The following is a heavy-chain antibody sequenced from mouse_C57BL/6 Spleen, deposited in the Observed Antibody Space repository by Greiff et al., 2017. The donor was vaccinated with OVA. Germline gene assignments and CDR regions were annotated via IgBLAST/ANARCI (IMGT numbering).Heavy chain of an antibody. J-gene: IGHJ2*01. CDR2: IDPSDSYT. CDR3: ARAKTNGGYFDY. CDR1: GYTFTSYW. V-gene: IGHV1-69*01. Sequence: QVQLQQSGAELVMPGASVKLSCKASGYTFTSYWMHWVKQRPGQGLEWIGEIDPSDSYTNYNQKFKGKSTLTVDKSSSTAYMQLSSLTSEDSAVYYCARAKTNGGYFDYWGQGTTLTVSS.